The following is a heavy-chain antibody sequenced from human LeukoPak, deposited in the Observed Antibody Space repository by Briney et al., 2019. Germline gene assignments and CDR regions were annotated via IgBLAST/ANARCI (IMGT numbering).Heavy chain of an antibody. J-gene: IGHJ4*02. Sequence: SVKVSCKASGGTFSSYAISWVRQAPGQGLEWMGGIIPIFGTANYAQKFQGRVTITTDESTSTAYMELSSLRSEDTAVCYCARTAGCSSTSCYAWYYFDYWGQGTLVTVSS. CDR2: IIPIFGTA. CDR1: GGTFSSYA. D-gene: IGHD2-2*01. V-gene: IGHV1-69*05. CDR3: ARTAGCSSTSCYAWYYFDY.